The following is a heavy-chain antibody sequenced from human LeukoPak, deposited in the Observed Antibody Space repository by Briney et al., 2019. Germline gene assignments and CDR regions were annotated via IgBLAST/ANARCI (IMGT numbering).Heavy chain of an antibody. CDR2: ISSSSSYI. CDR1: GFTVSSNY. D-gene: IGHD3-3*01. V-gene: IGHV3-21*01. CDR3: ARAPSFGVDTLDY. Sequence: PGGSLRLSCAPSGFTVSSNYMSWVRQAPGKGLEWVSSISSSSSYIYYADSVKGRFTISRDNAKNSLYLQMNSLRAEDTAVYYCARAPSFGVDTLDYWGQGTLVTVSS. J-gene: IGHJ4*02.